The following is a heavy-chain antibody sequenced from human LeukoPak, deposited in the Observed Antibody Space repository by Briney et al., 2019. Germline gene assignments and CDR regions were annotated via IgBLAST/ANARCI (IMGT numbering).Heavy chain of an antibody. CDR2: ISSTSSYI. CDR1: GFTFSSYA. CDR3: ARGILWFGEGAFDI. D-gene: IGHD3-10*01. V-gene: IGHV3-21*01. Sequence: GGSLRLSCAASGFTFSSYAMNWVRQAPGKGLEWVSSISSTSSYIYYADSVKGRFTISRDNAKNSLYLQMNSLRAEDTAFYYCARGILWFGEGAFDIWGQGTMVTVSS. J-gene: IGHJ3*02.